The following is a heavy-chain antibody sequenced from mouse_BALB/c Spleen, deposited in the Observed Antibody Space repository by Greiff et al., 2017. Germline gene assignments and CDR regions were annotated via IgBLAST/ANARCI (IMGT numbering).Heavy chain of an antibody. D-gene: IGHD2-2*01. CDR2: INPYNDGT. CDR3: AREGDYGYDVPFAY. J-gene: IGHJ3*01. Sequence: EVQLQQSGPELVKPGASVKMSCKASGYTFTSYVMHWVKQKPGQGLEWIGYINPYNDGTKYNEKFKGKATLTSDKSSSTAYMELSSLTSEDSAVYYCAREGDYGYDVPFAYWGQGTLVTVSA. CDR1: GYTFTSYV. V-gene: IGHV1-14*01.